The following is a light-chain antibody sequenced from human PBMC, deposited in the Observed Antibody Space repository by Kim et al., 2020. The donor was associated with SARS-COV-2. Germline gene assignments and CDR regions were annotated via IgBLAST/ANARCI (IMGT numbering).Light chain of an antibody. CDR3: QKYNSAPWT. CDR2: AAS. CDR1: QDIANS. J-gene: IGKJ1*01. V-gene: IGKV1-27*01. Sequence: ASIGDRVTITCRASQDIANSLAWYQQKPGKVPQVLIYAASTSQSGVPSRFSGSGSGTEFTLTIDSLQTEDVATYYCQKYNSAPWTFGPGTKVDIK.